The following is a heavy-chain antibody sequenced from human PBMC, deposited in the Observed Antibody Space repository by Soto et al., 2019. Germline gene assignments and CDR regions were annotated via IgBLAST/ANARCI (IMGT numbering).Heavy chain of an antibody. CDR3: LRQGIGALHGRVDV. CDR1: GDSIGTYN. V-gene: IGHV4-59*08. Sequence: QVQLQASGPGLVKPSDTLSLTCTVSGDSIGTYNWGWIRQPPGKRLEWIGYIYSNGGTSYNPALKSRVTISADTSTKQFSRRLSSVTAADTAVYYCLRQGIGALHGRVDVWGQGTTVTVSS. CDR2: IYSNGGT. J-gene: IGHJ6*02. D-gene: IGHD1-26*01.